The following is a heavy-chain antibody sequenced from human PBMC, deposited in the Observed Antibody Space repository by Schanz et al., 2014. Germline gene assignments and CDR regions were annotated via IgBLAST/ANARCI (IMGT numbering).Heavy chain of an antibody. J-gene: IGHJ3*01. D-gene: IGHD3-9*01. CDR3: ARETTISTGGAFDV. Sequence: QVQLVQSGAEVKKPGASVKVSCKVSGSIFSKLLMHWVRQGPAKGLEWMGGFDPKKGEAIYAQKFQGRVTMTEDTSTGTAYMELRSLTSEDTAVYYCARETTISTGGAFDVWGQGTMVTVSS. CDR1: GSIFSKLL. V-gene: IGHV1-24*01. CDR2: FDPKKGEA.